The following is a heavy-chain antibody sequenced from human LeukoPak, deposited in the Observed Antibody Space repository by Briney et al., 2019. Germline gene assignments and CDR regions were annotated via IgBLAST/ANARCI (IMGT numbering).Heavy chain of an antibody. CDR1: GYTFTSYG. D-gene: IGHD3-10*01. V-gene: IGHV1-18*01. J-gene: IGHJ6*03. CDR2: ISAYNGNT. Sequence: ASVKVSCKASGYTFTSYGTSWVRQAPGQGLEWMGWISAYNGNTNYAQKLQGRVTMTTDTSTSTAYMELRSLRSDDTAVYYCARDSDGSGSYYYYYYYYMDVWGKGTTVTVSS. CDR3: ARDSDGSGSYYYYYYYYMDV.